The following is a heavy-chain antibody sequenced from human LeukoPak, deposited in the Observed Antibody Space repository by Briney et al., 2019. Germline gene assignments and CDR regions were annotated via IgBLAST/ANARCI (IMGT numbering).Heavy chain of an antibody. CDR3: ASGRAAAGTYVSDI. CDR2: ISSSGSYI. V-gene: IGHV3-21*01. D-gene: IGHD6-13*01. Sequence: PGGSLRLSCAASGSTFSSYSMNWVRQAPGKGLEWVSSISSSGSYIYYADSVKGRFIISRDNAKNSLYLQMNSLRAEDTAVYYCASGRAAAGTYVSDIWGQGTMVTVSS. J-gene: IGHJ3*02. CDR1: GSTFSSYS.